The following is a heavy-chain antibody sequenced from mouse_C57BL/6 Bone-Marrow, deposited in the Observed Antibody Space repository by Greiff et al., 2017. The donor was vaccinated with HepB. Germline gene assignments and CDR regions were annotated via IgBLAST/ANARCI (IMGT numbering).Heavy chain of an antibody. CDR3: ASLTTVVAPNAY. J-gene: IGHJ3*01. Sequence: EVMLVESGGGLVKPGGSLKLSCAASGFTFSSYTMSWVRQTPEKRLEWVATISGGGGNTYYPDSVKGRFTISRDNAKNTLYLQMSSLRSEDTALYYCASLTTVVAPNAYWGQGTLVTVSA. CDR2: ISGGGGNT. CDR1: GFTFSSYT. D-gene: IGHD1-1*01. V-gene: IGHV5-9*01.